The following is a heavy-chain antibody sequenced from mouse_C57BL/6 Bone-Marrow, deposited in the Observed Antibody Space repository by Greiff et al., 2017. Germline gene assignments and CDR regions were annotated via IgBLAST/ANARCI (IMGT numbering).Heavy chain of an antibody. Sequence: EVQRVESGGGLVKPGGSLKLSCAASGFTFSDYGMHWVRQAPEKGLEWVAYISSGSSTIYYADTVKGRFTISRDNAKNTLFLQMTSLRSEDTAMYYCARSTTVVAPVAYWGQGTLVTVSA. D-gene: IGHD1-1*01. J-gene: IGHJ3*01. CDR3: ARSTTVVAPVAY. CDR1: GFTFSDYG. V-gene: IGHV5-17*01. CDR2: ISSGSSTI.